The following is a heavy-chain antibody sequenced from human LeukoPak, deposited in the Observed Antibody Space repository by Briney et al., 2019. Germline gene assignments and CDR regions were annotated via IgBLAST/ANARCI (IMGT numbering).Heavy chain of an antibody. V-gene: IGHV3-64*01. CDR2: ISSNGSST. D-gene: IGHD2-2*01. Sequence: GGSLRLSCAASGFTFSSYAMHWVRQAPGKGLEYVSAISSNGSSTYYANSVKGRFTISRDNSKNTLYLQMGSLRAEDMAVYYCAREGASCSSTSCYRHYYYYMDVWGKGTTVTISS. CDR3: AREGASCSSTSCYRHYYYYMDV. J-gene: IGHJ6*03. CDR1: GFTFSSYA.